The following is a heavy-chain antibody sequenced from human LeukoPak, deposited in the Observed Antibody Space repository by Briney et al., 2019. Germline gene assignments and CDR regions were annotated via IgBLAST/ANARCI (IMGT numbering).Heavy chain of an antibody. Sequence: ASVKVSCKASGYTFTSYGISWVRQAPGQGLEWMGWISAYNGNTNYAQKLQGRGTMTTDTSTSTAYMELRSLRSDDTAVYYCARNYRGPYYYYGMDVWGQGTTVTVSS. V-gene: IGHV1-18*01. CDR3: ARNYRGPYYYYGMDV. D-gene: IGHD1-7*01. J-gene: IGHJ6*02. CDR2: ISAYNGNT. CDR1: GYTFTSYG.